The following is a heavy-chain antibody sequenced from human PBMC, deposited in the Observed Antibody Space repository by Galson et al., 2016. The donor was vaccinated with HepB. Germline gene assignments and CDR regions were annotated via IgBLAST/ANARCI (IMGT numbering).Heavy chain of an antibody. Sequence: SLRLSCAASGFTFSIYGMNWVRQAPGKGLEWVSYISGDSSMIYYADSVKGRFTISRDNARNSLYLQMNSLRDEDTAVYYCASSNGYLDHWGQGILVTVPS. J-gene: IGHJ4*02. D-gene: IGHD3-22*01. CDR3: ASSNGYLDH. V-gene: IGHV3-48*02. CDR2: ISGDSSMI. CDR1: GFTFSIYG.